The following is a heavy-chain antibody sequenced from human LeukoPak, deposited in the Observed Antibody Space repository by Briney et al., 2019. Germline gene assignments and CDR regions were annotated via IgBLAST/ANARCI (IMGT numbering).Heavy chain of an antibody. CDR2: IYYSGST. Sequence: KPSETLSLTCTVSGGSISSYYWSWIRQPPGKGLEWIGYIYYSGSTNYNPSLKSRVTISVDTSKNQFSLKLSSVTAADTAVYYCAREEYYGSGNWFDPWGQGTLVTVS. CDR1: GGSISSYY. J-gene: IGHJ5*02. V-gene: IGHV4-59*01. D-gene: IGHD3-10*01. CDR3: AREEYYGSGNWFDP.